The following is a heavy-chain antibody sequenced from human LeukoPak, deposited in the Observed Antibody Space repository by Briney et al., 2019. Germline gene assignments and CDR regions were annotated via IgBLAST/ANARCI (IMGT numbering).Heavy chain of an antibody. J-gene: IGHJ5*02. V-gene: IGHV3-21*01. CDR3: ARLVTYYYDSSGYYSEANWFDP. CDR2: ISSSSSYI. D-gene: IGHD3-22*01. Sequence: PGGSLRLSCAASGFTFSSYSMNWVRQAPGKGLEWVSSISSSSSYIYYADSVKGRFTISRDNAKNSLYLQMNILRAEDTAVYYCARLVTYYYDSSGYYSEANWFDPWGQGTLVTVSS. CDR1: GFTFSSYS.